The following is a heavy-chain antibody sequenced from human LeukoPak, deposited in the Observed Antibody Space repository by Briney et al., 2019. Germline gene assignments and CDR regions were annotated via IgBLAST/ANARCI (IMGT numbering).Heavy chain of an antibody. CDR2: IGYDESKK. J-gene: IGHJ4*02. Sequence: GGSLRLSCAASGFTFSSYAMSWVRQAPGKGLEWVAFIGYDESKKYYAESVKGRFTISRDNSKNTLYLQMNSLRAEDTAVYYCARDLKVAGSLGYWGQGTLVTVSS. D-gene: IGHD6-19*01. CDR1: GFTFSSYA. CDR3: ARDLKVAGSLGY. V-gene: IGHV3-30*14.